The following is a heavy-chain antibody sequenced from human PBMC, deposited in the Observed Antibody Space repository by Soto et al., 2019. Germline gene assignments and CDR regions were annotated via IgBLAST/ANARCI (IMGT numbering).Heavy chain of an antibody. CDR3: AREDDGRDSLDV. V-gene: IGHV4-38-2*02. CDR2: IFYSRNT. D-gene: IGHD1-1*01. J-gene: IGHJ6*02. Sequence: PGKGLEWIGSIFYSRNTYYNPSLKSPVTISVDTSKNQFSLHLTSVTAADTAVYFCAREDDGRDSLDVWAQGTMVTVSS.